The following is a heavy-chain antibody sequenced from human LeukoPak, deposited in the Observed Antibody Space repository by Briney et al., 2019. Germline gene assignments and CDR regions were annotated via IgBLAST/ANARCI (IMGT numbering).Heavy chain of an antibody. Sequence: SETLSLTCTVSGGSISSSSYYWGWIRQPPGKGLEWIGSIYYSGSTYYNPSLKSRVTISVDTSKNQFSLKLSSVTAADTAVYYCARHSGLSYYYYYMDVWGKGTTVTISS. J-gene: IGHJ6*03. CDR2: IYYSGST. CDR3: ARHSGLSYYYYYMDV. CDR1: GGSISSSSYY. V-gene: IGHV4-39*01.